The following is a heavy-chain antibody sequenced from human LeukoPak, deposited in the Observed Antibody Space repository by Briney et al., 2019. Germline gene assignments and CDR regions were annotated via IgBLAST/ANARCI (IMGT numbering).Heavy chain of an antibody. Sequence: SQTLSLTCTVSGGSISSGGYYWSWIRQHPGKGLEWIGYIYYSGSTYYNPSLKSRVTISVDTSKNQFSLKLSSVTAADTAVYYCARAPWGYYDSSGYFDLWGRGTLVTVSS. CDR3: ARAPWGYYDSSGYFDL. V-gene: IGHV4-31*03. D-gene: IGHD3-22*01. CDR1: GGSISSGGYY. CDR2: IYYSGST. J-gene: IGHJ2*01.